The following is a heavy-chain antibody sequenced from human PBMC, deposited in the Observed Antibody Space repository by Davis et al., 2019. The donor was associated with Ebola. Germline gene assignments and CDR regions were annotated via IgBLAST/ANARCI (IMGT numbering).Heavy chain of an antibody. CDR2: IIPIFGTA. CDR3: AREGYCTNGVCYDGYYYYGMDV. D-gene: IGHD2-8*01. V-gene: IGHV1-69*13. CDR1: GGTFSSYA. J-gene: IGHJ6*02. Sequence: SVKVSCKASGGTFSSYAISWVRQAPGQGLEWMGGIIPIFGTANYAQKFQGRVTITADESTSTAYMELSSLRSEDTAVYYCAREGYCTNGVCYDGYYYYGMDVWGQGTTVTVSS.